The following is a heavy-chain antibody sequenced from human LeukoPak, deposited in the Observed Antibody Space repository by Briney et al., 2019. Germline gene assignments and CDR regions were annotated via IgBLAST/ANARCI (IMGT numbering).Heavy chain of an antibody. J-gene: IGHJ6*04. D-gene: IGHD3-10*02. CDR3: AELGITMIGGV. V-gene: IGHV3-53*01. Sequence: GGSLRLSCAASGFTVSSNYMSWVRQAPGKGLEWVSIIYSGGSTYYADSVKGRFTISRDNAKNSLYLQMNSLRAEDTAVYYCAELGITMIGGVWGKGTTVTISS. CDR2: IYSGGST. CDR1: GFTVSSNY.